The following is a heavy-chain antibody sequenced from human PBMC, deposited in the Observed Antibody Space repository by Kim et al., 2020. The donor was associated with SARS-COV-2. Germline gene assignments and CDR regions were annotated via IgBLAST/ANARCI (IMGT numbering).Heavy chain of an antibody. J-gene: IGHJ4*02. V-gene: IGHV1-18*04. CDR2: ISAYNGNT. Sequence: ASVKVSCKASGYTFTSYGISWVRQAPGQGLEWMGWISAYNGNTNYPQKLQGRVTMTTDTSTSTAYMELRSLRSDDTAVYYCARDLKLRVWFGELGDYWGQGTLVTVSS. CDR3: ARDLKLRVWFGELGDY. CDR1: GYTFTSYG. D-gene: IGHD3-10*01.